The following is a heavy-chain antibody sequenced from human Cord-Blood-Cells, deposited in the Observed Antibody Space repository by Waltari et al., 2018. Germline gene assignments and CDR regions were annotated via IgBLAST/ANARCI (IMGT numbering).Heavy chain of an antibody. CDR1: GGSVSSGSYY. V-gene: IGHV4-61*01. Sequence: QVQLQESGPGLVKPSETLSLTCTVSGGSVSSGSYYWSWIRQPPGRGLEWIWYIYYSGSTNYSPSLKSRVTISVDTSKNQFSLKLSSVTAADTAVYYCARDMKSRSSSWYYYYYMDVWGKGTTVTVSS. J-gene: IGHJ6*03. CDR3: ARDMKSRSSSWYYYYYMDV. CDR2: IYYSGST. D-gene: IGHD6-13*01.